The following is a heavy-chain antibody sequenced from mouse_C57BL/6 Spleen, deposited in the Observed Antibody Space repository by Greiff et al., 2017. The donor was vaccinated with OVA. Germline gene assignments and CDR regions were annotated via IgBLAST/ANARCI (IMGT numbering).Heavy chain of an antibody. CDR1: GFSFNTYA. V-gene: IGHV10-1*01. J-gene: IGHJ2*01. D-gene: IGHD2-3*01. CDR2: IRSKSNNYAT. Sequence: EVMLVESGGGLVQPKGSLKLSCAASGFSFNTYAMNWVRQAPGKGLEWVARIRSKSNNYATYYADSVKDRFTISRDDSESMLYLQMNNLKTEDAAVYYCVRQGGYYYFDYWGQGTTLTVSS. CDR3: VRQGGYYYFDY.